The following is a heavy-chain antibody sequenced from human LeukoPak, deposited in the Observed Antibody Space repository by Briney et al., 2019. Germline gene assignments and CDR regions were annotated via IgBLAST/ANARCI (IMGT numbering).Heavy chain of an antibody. V-gene: IGHV3-48*01. D-gene: IGHD2-15*01. CDR3: ASGRSGGYYYYYGMDV. CDR2: ISSSSSTI. CDR1: GFTFSSYS. Sequence: GGSLRLSCAASGFTFSSYSMNWVRQAPGKGLEWVSYISSSSSTIYYADSVKGRFTISRDNAKNTLYLQMNSLRAEDTAVYYCASGRSGGYYYYYGMDVWGQGTTVTVSS. J-gene: IGHJ6*02.